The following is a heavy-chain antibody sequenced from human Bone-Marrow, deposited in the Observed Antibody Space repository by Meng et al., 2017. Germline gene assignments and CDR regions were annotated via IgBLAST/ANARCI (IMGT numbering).Heavy chain of an antibody. V-gene: IGHV3-21*01. J-gene: IGHJ3*01. D-gene: IGHD1-26*01. CDR2: ISSSSGYI. CDR3: VRVGSGSQKALGAAFDV. CDR1: GFTYSSNA. Sequence: GESLKISCAASGFTYSSNAMNWVRQAPGKGLEWVSSISSSSGYIYYADSVKGRFTISRDNAKNSLYLEMNSLRAEDTAVYYCVRVGSGSQKALGAAFDVWGQGTMVTVSS.